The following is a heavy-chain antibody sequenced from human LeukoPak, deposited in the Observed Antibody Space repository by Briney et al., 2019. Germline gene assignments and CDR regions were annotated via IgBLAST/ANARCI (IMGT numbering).Heavy chain of an antibody. D-gene: IGHD6-13*01. Sequence: PSETLSLTCTVFGDSISGSKYFWGWIRQPPGKGLEWIGNFYSGGSTYYNPSLKRRVAISEDTSGKQFSLRLGSVTAADTAVYYCARDEGSSWANWFDPWGQGTLVTVSS. CDR2: FYSGGST. J-gene: IGHJ5*02. V-gene: IGHV4-39*07. CDR3: ARDEGSSWANWFDP. CDR1: GDSISGSKYF.